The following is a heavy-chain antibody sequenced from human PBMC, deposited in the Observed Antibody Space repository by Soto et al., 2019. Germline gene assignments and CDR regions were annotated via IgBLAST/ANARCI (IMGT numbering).Heavy chain of an antibody. J-gene: IGHJ6*02. CDR3: ARLSDYDFWSGYSYGMDV. CDR2: INAGNGNT. Sequence: QVQLVQSGAEVKKPGASVKVSCKASGYTFTSYAMHWVRQAPGQRLEWMGWINAGNGNTKYSQKFQGRVTITRDTSASTAYMELSSLRSEDTAVYYCARLSDYDFWSGYSYGMDVWGQGTTVTVSS. D-gene: IGHD3-3*01. V-gene: IGHV1-3*01. CDR1: GYTFTSYA.